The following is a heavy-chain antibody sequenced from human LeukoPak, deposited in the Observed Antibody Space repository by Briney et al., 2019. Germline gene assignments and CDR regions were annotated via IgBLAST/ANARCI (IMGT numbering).Heavy chain of an antibody. D-gene: IGHD5-24*01. V-gene: IGHV1-69*04. CDR2: IIPILGIA. J-gene: IGHJ4*02. Sequence: SVKVSCKASGGTFSSYATSWVRQAPGQGLEWMGRIIPILGIANYAQKFQGRVTITADKSTSTAYMELRSLRSDDTAVYYCARDHPNYQASDYWGQGTLVTVSS. CDR1: GGTFSSYA. CDR3: ARDHPNYQASDY.